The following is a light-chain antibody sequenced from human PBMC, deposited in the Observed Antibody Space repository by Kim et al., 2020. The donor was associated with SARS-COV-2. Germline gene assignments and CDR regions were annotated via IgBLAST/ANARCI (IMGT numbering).Light chain of an antibody. Sequence: QPASISCRSRQSLRHRDGNTYLSWLHQRPGQPPRLLIYKTSYRFSGVSDRFSGSGAGTDFTLKINRVEAEDVGIYYCMQAAHYPHSFGQGTKLEI. V-gene: IGKV2-24*01. CDR2: KTS. CDR3: MQAAHYPHS. CDR1: QSLRHRDGNTY. J-gene: IGKJ2*03.